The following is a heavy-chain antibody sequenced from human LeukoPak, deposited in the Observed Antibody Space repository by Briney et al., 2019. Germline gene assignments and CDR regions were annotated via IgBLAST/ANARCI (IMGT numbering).Heavy chain of an antibody. Sequence: GGSLRLSCAASGFTFSSYSMNWVRQAPGKGLEWVSSISSSSSYIYYADSVKGRFTISRDNAKNSLYLQMNSLRAEDTAVYYCARAPTPPYCGGDCYSDYWGQGTLVTVSS. D-gene: IGHD2-21*02. CDR3: ARAPTPPYCGGDCYSDY. J-gene: IGHJ4*02. V-gene: IGHV3-21*01. CDR2: ISSSSSYI. CDR1: GFTFSSYS.